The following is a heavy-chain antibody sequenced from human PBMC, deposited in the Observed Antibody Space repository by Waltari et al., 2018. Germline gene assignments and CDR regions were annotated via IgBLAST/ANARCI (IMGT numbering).Heavy chain of an antibody. CDR1: GGSISSSSYY. V-gene: IGHV4-39*01. CDR3: AILGVITMVRVDY. CDR2: IYYSGST. D-gene: IGHD3-10*01. Sequence: QLQLQESGPGLVKPSETLSLTCTVSGGSISSSSYYWGWIRQPPGKGLEWIGSIYYSGSTYYNPSLKSRVTISVDTSKNQFSLKLGSVTAADTAVYYCAILGVITMVRVDYWGQGTLVTVSS. J-gene: IGHJ4*02.